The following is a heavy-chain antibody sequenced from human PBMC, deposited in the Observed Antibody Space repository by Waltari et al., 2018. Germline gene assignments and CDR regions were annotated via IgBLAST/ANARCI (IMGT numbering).Heavy chain of an antibody. CDR3: ARPVAGTAYYYYYMDV. V-gene: IGHV3-23*03. Sequence: EVQLLESGGGLVQPGGSLRLSCAASGFTFSSYAMSWVRQAPGKGLEWVSVIYSGGRTYYADSVKGRFTISRDNSKNTLYLQMNSLRAEDTAVYYCARPVAGTAYYYYYMDVWGKGTTVTVSS. CDR1: GFTFSSYA. CDR2: IYSGGRT. D-gene: IGHD6-19*01. J-gene: IGHJ6*03.